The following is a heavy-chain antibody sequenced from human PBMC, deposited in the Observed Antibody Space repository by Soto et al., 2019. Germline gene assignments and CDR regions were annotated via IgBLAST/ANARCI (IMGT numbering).Heavy chain of an antibody. J-gene: IGHJ4*02. CDR3: ARRPGSGRSVDY. CDR2: IRDKANSYTT. Sequence: EVQLVESGGGLVQPGGSLRLSYAASGFTFSDHYMDWVRQAPGKGLEWVGLIRDKANSYTTEYAASVRGRFTISGDESKNSVYLQMNSLKTEDTAVYYCARRPGSGRSVDYWGQGTLVTVSS. CDR1: GFTFSDHY. D-gene: IGHD3-10*01. V-gene: IGHV3-72*01.